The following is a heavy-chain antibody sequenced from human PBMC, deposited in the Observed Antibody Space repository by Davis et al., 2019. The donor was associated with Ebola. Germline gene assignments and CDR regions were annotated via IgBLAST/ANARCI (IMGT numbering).Heavy chain of an antibody. D-gene: IGHD3-3*01. CDR1: GFTFDDYA. CDR3: AKDRNYDFWSGMDV. V-gene: IGHV3-9*01. Sequence: SLKISCAASGFTFDDYAMHWVRQAPGKGLEWVSGISWNSGSIGYADSVKGRFTISRDNAKNSLYLQMNSLRAEDTALYYCAKDRNYDFWSGMDVWGQGTTVTVSS. CDR2: ISWNSGSI. J-gene: IGHJ6*02.